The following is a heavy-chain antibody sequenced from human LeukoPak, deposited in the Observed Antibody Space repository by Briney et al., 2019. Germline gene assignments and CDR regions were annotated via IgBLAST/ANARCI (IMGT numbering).Heavy chain of an antibody. CDR2: ISSSGSTI. Sequence: PGGSLRLSCAASGFTFSDYYMSWIRQAPGKGLEWVSYISSSGSTIYYADSVKGRFTISRDNAKNSLYLQMNSLRAEDTAVYYCARAEVTDYYDSSGYYSPDYWGQGTLVTVSS. J-gene: IGHJ4*02. V-gene: IGHV3-11*01. D-gene: IGHD3-22*01. CDR1: GFTFSDYY. CDR3: ARAEVTDYYDSSGYYSPDY.